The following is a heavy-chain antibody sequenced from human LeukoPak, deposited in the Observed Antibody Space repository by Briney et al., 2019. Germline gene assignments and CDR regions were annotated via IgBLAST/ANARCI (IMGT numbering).Heavy chain of an antibody. V-gene: IGHV4-61*08. CDR2: TYYSGST. CDR1: GGSISGGSISGYH. Sequence: SETLSLTCSVSGGSISGGSISGYHWSWIRQPPGKGLEWIGYTYYSGSTNYNPSLKSRVTISVDTSKNQFSLKLSSVTAADTAVYYCARVTDIVATIGRLRFDPWGQGTLVTVSS. CDR3: ARVTDIVATIGRLRFDP. J-gene: IGHJ5*02. D-gene: IGHD5-12*01.